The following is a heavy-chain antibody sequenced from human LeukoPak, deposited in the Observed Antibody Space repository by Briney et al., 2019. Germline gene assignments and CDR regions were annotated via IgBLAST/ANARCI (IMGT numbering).Heavy chain of an antibody. V-gene: IGHV1-18*01. D-gene: IGHD3-22*01. J-gene: IGHJ4*02. CDR2: ISAYNGNT. Sequence: GASVKVSCKASGYTFTSYGISWVRQAPGQGLEWMGWISAYNGNTNYAQKLQGRVTMTTDTSTSTAYMELRSLRSDDTAVYYCARARLESTWYYYDSSGYPQFYDYWGQGTLVTVSS. CDR3: ARARLESTWYYYDSSGYPQFYDY. CDR1: GYTFTSYG.